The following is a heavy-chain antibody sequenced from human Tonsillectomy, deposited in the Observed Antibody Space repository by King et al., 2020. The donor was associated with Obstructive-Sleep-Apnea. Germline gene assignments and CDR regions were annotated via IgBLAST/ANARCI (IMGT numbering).Heavy chain of an antibody. Sequence: QLVQSGGGLVQPGRSLRLSCAASGFTFDDYAMHWVRQAPGKGLEWVSGISWNGGSIAYADSVKGRFTISRDNAKNSLYLQMNSLRAEDTALYYCAKDRVLYYYYGLDVWGQGTTVTVSS. CDR1: GFTFDDYA. D-gene: IGHD2-8*02. V-gene: IGHV3-9*01. CDR3: AKDRVLYYYYGLDV. CDR2: ISWNGGSI. J-gene: IGHJ6*02.